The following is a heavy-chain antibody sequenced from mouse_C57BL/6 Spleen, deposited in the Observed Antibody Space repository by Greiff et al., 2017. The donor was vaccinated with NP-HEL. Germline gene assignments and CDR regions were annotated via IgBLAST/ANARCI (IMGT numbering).Heavy chain of an antibody. CDR1: GYTFTSYW. Sequence: VQLQQPGAELVKPGASVKLSCKASGYTFTSYWMHWVKQRPGQGLEWIGMIHPNSGSTNYNEKFKSKATLTVDKSSSTAYMQLSSLTSEDSAVYYCARRSLKGYFDVWGTGTTVTVSS. D-gene: IGHD1-3*01. J-gene: IGHJ1*03. CDR2: IHPNSGST. CDR3: ARRSLKGYFDV. V-gene: IGHV1-64*01.